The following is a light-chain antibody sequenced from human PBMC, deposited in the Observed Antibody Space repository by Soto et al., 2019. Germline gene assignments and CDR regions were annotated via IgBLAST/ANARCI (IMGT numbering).Light chain of an antibody. CDR1: SSNIGAGYD. J-gene: IGLJ3*02. Sequence: QSVLTQPPSVSGAPGQRVTISCTGGSSNIGAGYDIHWYQHLPGTAPKLLIYDNTNRPSGVPDRFSGSKSGTSASLAITGLQAEDEADYYCQSYDSSLSGFWVFGGGTKLTVL. CDR2: DNT. V-gene: IGLV1-40*01. CDR3: QSYDSSLSGFWV.